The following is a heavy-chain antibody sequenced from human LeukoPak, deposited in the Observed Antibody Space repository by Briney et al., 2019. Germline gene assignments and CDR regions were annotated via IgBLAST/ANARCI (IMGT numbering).Heavy chain of an antibody. CDR2: INHSGST. V-gene: IGHV4-34*01. CDR3: ARVPLYYDSSALDY. CDR1: GGSFSGYY. Sequence: SEALSLTCAVYGGSFSGYYWNWIRQPPGKGLEWIGEINHSGSTNYNPSLKSRVTISVDTSKNQFSQKLSSVTAADTAVYYCARVPLYYDSSALDYWGQGTLVTVSS. D-gene: IGHD3-22*01. J-gene: IGHJ4*02.